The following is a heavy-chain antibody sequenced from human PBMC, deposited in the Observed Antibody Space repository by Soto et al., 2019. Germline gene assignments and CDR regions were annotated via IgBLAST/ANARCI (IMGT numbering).Heavy chain of an antibody. J-gene: IGHJ5*02. Sequence: QITLKESGPTLVRPTQTLTLTCTFSGFSLSTTGVGVGWIRQPPGKALEWLALIYWDDDKPYSPSLKSRLTTPTTPSNTEVTLTLTNMHPVDTATYYFAHRLLDYGFAPQRANYFHPWRQGTLVTVSS. CDR3: AHRLLDYGFAPQRANYFHP. CDR1: GFSLSTTGVG. D-gene: IGHD3-10*01. CDR2: IYWDDDK. V-gene: IGHV2-5*02.